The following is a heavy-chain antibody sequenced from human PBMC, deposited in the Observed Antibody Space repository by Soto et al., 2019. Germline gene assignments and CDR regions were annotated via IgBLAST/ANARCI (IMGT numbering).Heavy chain of an antibody. CDR3: ASVRRGGYDSLRYYYGMDV. J-gene: IGHJ6*02. Sequence: SDTLSLTSTVSGGSISSSSYYWGWILHPPGKGLEWIGSIYYSGSTYYNPSLKSRVTISVDTSKNQFSLKLSSVTAADTAVYYCASVRRGGYDSLRYYYGMDVWGQGTTVTVSS. CDR2: IYYSGST. D-gene: IGHD5-12*01. CDR1: GGSISSSSYY. V-gene: IGHV4-39*01.